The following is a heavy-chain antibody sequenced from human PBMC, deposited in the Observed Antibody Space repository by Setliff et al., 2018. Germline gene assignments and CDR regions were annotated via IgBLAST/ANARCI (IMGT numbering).Heavy chain of an antibody. CDR1: GGSFSNYA. CDR3: ARDAHYDSNDRNSYYGNWLDP. CDR2: IIPIYGST. Sequence: SVKVSCKASGGSFSNYAIIWVRQAPGQGPEWMGGIIPIYGSTNNAEKFQGRVTFSADESMSTVYMELSSLTSADTALYYCARDAHYDSNDRNSYYGNWLDPWGQGTRVTVSS. V-gene: IGHV1-69*13. J-gene: IGHJ5*02. D-gene: IGHD3-22*01.